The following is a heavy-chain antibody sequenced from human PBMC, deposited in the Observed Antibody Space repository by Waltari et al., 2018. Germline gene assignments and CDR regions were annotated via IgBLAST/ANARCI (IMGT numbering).Heavy chain of an antibody. CDR1: GGTFSSYT. J-gene: IGHJ5*02. V-gene: IGHV1-69*02. D-gene: IGHD1-1*01. Sequence: QVQLVQSGAEVKKPGSSVKVSCKASGGTFSSYTISWVRQAPGQGLEWMGRIIPIVGIANYAQKCQGRVTITADKSTSTAYMELSSLRSEDTAVYYCARVGLEPRYNWFDPWGQGTLVTVSS. CDR3: ARVGLEPRYNWFDP. CDR2: IIPIVGIA.